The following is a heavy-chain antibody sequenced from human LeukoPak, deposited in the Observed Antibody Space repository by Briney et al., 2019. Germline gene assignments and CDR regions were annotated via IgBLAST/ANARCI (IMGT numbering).Heavy chain of an antibody. D-gene: IGHD6-19*01. CDR2: INHSGNT. CDR3: AVVVPTPRNYNTGWSIDF. J-gene: IGHJ4*02. Sequence: PSAPLSLPCAVTGASFIGYFWSWIRLPPGKGLEWIGEINHSGNTNYNPSLKSRVTISIDTSQNHFSLKLSSVTAADTAVYYCAVVVPTPRNYNTGWSIDFWGQGTLVTVSS. V-gene: IGHV4-34*01. CDR1: GASFIGYF.